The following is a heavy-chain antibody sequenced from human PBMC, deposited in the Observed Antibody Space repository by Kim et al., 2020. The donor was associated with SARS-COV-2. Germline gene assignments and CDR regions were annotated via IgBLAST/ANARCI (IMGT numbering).Heavy chain of an antibody. J-gene: IGHJ4*02. D-gene: IGHD2-21*02. CDR3: AKDPGDWESYFDY. CDR1: GFSFSSYA. V-gene: IGHV3-23*01. Sequence: GGSLRLSCAASGFSFSSYAMSWVRQAPGKGLEWVSIIRGSGDSTYYADSVKGRFTISRDNSRNTLYLHMNSLRAEDTAVYYCAKDPGDWESYFDYWGQGT. CDR2: IRGSGDST.